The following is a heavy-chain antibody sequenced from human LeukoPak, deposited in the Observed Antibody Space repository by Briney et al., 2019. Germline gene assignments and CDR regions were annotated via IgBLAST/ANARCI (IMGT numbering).Heavy chain of an antibody. CDR2: IKQDGSEK. CDR1: GFTFSSYW. J-gene: IGHJ4*02. CDR3: AKDYFLGITVTPGDY. D-gene: IGHD4-17*01. Sequence: GGSLRLSCAASGFTFSSYWMSWVRQAPGKGLEWVANIKQDGSEKYYADSVKGRFTISRDNSKNTLYLQMNSPRAEDTAVYYCAKDYFLGITVTPGDYWGQGTLVTVSS. V-gene: IGHV3-7*01.